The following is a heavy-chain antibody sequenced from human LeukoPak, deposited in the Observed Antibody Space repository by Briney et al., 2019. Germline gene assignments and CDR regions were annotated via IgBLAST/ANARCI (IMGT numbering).Heavy chain of an antibody. CDR3: ARALFGNYYDSCGS. D-gene: IGHD3-22*01. CDR2: INPSGGST. CDR1: GYTFTGYF. Sequence: GASVNVSCKTSGYTFTGYFIHWVRQAPGHGLEWMEMINPSGGSTSYGQMFQGRVTMTRDKSTSTVYMDLSSLRSEDTAVYYCARALFGNYYDSCGSWGQGTLVTVSS. V-gene: IGHV1-46*01. J-gene: IGHJ5*02.